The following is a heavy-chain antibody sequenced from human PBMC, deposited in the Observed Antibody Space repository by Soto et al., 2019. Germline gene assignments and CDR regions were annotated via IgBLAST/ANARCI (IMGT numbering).Heavy chain of an antibody. J-gene: IGHJ6*02. Sequence: PGESLKISCKGSGCIFITYWIGWVRHRPGKGLAWMGMIYPGDTDTRYNPSFQAQVPITADKTLSSAYLPWNSLKASDTAMSYCASPGGGASKNALLYYYTYRMDVWGQGSMGTVPS. CDR2: IYPGDTDT. CDR3: ASPGGGASKNALLYYYTYRMDV. D-gene: IGHD1-1*01. CDR1: GCIFITYW. V-gene: IGHV5-51*01.